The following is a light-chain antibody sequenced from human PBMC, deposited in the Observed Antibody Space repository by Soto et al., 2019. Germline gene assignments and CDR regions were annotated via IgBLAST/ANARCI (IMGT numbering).Light chain of an antibody. CDR1: RSNNGSLY. V-gene: IGLV1-47*01. Sequence: QSVLTQPPSASGAPGQRVTISCSGIRSNNGSLYVYWYQQLPGTAPKLLIYWNTQRPSGVPDRFSGSKSGTSASLAIIGLRSEDEADYSCAAWDDSLSGFVFGTGTKVTVL. CDR3: AAWDDSLSGFV. CDR2: WNT. J-gene: IGLJ1*01.